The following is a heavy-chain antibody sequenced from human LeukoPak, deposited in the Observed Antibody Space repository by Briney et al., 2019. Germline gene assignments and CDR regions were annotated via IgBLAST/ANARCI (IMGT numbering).Heavy chain of an antibody. CDR3: ARDVVGSLDY. D-gene: IGHD1-26*01. V-gene: IGHV3-7*01. J-gene: IGHJ4*02. Sequence: GGSLRLSCAASGFTFSSHWMDWVRQAPGKGLEWVANIKGDESARHQADSVKGRFTISRDNTQNSVYLQMSNLRGDDTAVYYCARDVVGSLDYWGQGTLVTVSS. CDR1: GFTFSSHW. CDR2: IKGDESAR.